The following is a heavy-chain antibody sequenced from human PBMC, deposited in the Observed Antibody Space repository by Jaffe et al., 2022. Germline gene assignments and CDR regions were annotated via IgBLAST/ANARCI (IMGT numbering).Heavy chain of an antibody. Sequence: QVQLVQSGSELKKPGASVKVSCKASGYMFTNFAINWVRQAPGQGLEWMGWINTDTGKPTYAQGFTGRLVFSLDTSVTTAYLQITSLKAEDTAVYYCVRDGFKDCSRTSCFDYWGQGALVTVSS. J-gene: IGHJ4*02. CDR3: VRDGFKDCSRTSCFDY. CDR1: GYMFTNFA. CDR2: INTDTGKP. D-gene: IGHD2-2*01. V-gene: IGHV7-4-1*02.